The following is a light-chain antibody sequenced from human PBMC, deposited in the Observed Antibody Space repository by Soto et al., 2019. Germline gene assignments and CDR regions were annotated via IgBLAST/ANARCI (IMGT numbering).Light chain of an antibody. Sequence: QSVLTQPPSASGTPGQRVTISCSGSNSNIGSNTVNWYQQVPGTAPKLLIYSNNQRPSGVPDRFSGSKSGTSASLAMSGLQSEDEADYSCAAWDDSLNGWVFGGGTKLTVL. CDR2: SNN. CDR1: NSNIGSNT. J-gene: IGLJ3*02. V-gene: IGLV1-44*01. CDR3: AAWDDSLNGWV.